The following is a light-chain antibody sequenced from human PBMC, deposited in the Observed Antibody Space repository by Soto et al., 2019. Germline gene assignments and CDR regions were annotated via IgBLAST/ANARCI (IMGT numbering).Light chain of an antibody. CDR2: EVS. Sequence: QSALTQPASVSGSPGXSITISCTGXXSDVGAYNHVSWHQQHTGKGPKLIIFEVSNRPSGVSNRFSGSKSGNTASLTITGLQAEDEADYYCNSFTSSNTWVFGGGTKLTVL. V-gene: IGLV2-14*01. CDR1: XSDVGAYNH. J-gene: IGLJ3*02. CDR3: NSFTSSNTWV.